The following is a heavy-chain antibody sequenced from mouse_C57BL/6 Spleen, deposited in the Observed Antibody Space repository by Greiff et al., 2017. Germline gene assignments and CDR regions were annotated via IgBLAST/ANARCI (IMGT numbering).Heavy chain of an antibody. CDR1: GFSLTSYG. Sequence: QVQLQQSGPGLVQPSQSLSITCTVSGFSLTSYGVHWVRQSPGKGLEWLGVIWSGGSTDYNAAFISNMSISKDNSKSHSFFKMNSLQADDTAIYYCARYDGYFAYWGQGTLVTVSA. D-gene: IGHD2-3*01. V-gene: IGHV2-2*01. J-gene: IGHJ3*01. CDR3: ARYDGYFAY. CDR2: IWSGGST.